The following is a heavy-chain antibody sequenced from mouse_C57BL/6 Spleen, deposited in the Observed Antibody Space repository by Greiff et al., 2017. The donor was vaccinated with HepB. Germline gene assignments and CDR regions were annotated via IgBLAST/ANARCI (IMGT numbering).Heavy chain of an antibody. V-gene: IGHV5-17*01. CDR2: ISSGSSTI. D-gene: IGHD3-2*02. J-gene: IGHJ2*01. Sequence: EVKLVESGGGLVKPGGSLKLSCAASGFTFSDYGMHWVRQAPEKGLEWVAYISSGSSTIYYADTVKGRFTISRDNAKNTLFLQMTSLRSEDTAMYYCAREAQAHFDYWGQGTTLTVSS. CDR3: AREAQAHFDY. CDR1: GFTFSDYG.